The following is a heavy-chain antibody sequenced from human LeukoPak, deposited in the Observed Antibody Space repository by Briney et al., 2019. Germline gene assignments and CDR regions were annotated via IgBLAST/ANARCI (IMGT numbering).Heavy chain of an antibody. J-gene: IGHJ4*02. CDR3: ARAIASYGDSAY. CDR1: GFTFSSYW. Sequence: PGGSLRLSCAASGFTFSSYWMSWVRQAPGKGLEWLSYITSTSSATYYADSLQGRFTISRDNAKNSLYLQINSLRADDTAVYYCARAIASYGDSAYWGQGTLVTVSS. V-gene: IGHV3-48*04. CDR2: ITSTSSAT. D-gene: IGHD5-18*01.